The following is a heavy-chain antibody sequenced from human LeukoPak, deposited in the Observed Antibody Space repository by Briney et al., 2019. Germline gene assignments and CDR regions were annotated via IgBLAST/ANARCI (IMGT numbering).Heavy chain of an antibody. D-gene: IGHD3-22*01. CDR1: GYTFTRFY. CDR2: LNPNSGST. V-gene: IGHV1-2*02. Sequence: ASVTVSCKASGYTFTRFYIQWVRQPPGLGLEWRGWLNPNSGSTNYAQKLKGRATMTRDTSISPAYLELSRLRSDDTAVYYCATHRYYYDSHGYYRPTWFDYWGQGTLVTVSS. CDR3: ATHRYYYDSHGYYRPTWFDY. J-gene: IGHJ4*02.